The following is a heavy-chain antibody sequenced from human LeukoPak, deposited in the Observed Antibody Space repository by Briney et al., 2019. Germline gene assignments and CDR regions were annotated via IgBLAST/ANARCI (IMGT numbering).Heavy chain of an antibody. V-gene: IGHV4-34*01. J-gene: IGHJ5*02. Sequence: MPSETLSLTCAVYGGSFSGYYWSWIRQPPGKGLEWIREINHSGSTNYNPSLKSRVTISVDTSKNQFSLKLTSVTAADTAVYYCTREVRSAWASFDPWGQGTLVIVSS. CDR2: INHSGST. CDR1: GGSFSGYY. CDR3: TREVRSAWASFDP. D-gene: IGHD1-26*01.